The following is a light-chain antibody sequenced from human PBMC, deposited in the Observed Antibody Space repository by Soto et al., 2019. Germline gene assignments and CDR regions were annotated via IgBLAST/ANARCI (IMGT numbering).Light chain of an antibody. J-gene: IGLJ1*01. V-gene: IGLV2-14*01. CDR2: EVS. CDR3: NSYTGSSTRFV. CDR1: SSDVGAYNY. Sequence: QSALPQPASGSGSPVQAVPISCTGTSSDVGAYNYVSWYEQHPGKAPKLMIYEVSNRPSGVSNRFSGSKSGNTASLTISGLQAEDEADYYCNSYTGSSTRFVFGTGNKRTVL.